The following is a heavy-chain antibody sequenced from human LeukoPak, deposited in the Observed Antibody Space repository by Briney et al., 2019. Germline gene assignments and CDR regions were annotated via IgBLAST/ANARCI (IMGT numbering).Heavy chain of an antibody. CDR3: ATGLPLSASDVY. D-gene: IGHD5-18*01. CDR1: GYTLTELS. J-gene: IGHJ4*02. CDR2: FDPEDGET. V-gene: IGHV1-24*01. Sequence: ASVKVSCKVSGYTLTELSMHWVRQAPGKGLEWMGGFDPEDGETIYAQKFQGRVTMTEDTSTDTAYMELSSLRSEDTAVYYCATGLPLSASDVYWGQGTLVTAS.